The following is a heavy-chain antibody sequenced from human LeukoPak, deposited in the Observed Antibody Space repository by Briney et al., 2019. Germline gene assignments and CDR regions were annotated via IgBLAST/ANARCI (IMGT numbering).Heavy chain of an antibody. D-gene: IGHD1-26*01. CDR2: INHSGST. Sequence: PSETLSLTCAVYGGSFSGYYWSWIRQPPGKGLEWIGEINHSGSTNYNPSLKSRVTISVDTSKNQFSLKLSSVTAADTAVYYCARGVGAYPSFDYWGQGTLVTVSS. V-gene: IGHV4-34*01. J-gene: IGHJ4*02. CDR1: GGSFSGYY. CDR3: ARGVGAYPSFDY.